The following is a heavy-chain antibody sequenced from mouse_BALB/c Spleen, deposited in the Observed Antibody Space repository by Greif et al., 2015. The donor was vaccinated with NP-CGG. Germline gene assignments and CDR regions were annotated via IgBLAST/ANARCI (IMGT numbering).Heavy chain of an antibody. Sequence: VKLQESGPELVKPGASVRIPCKASGYTFTSYYIHWVKQRPGQGLEWIGWIFPGNLNTKYNENFKGKATLTADKSSSTAYMQLSSLTSEDSAVYFCTRDTMDYWGQGTSVTVSS. V-gene: IGHV1S56*01. CDR3: TRDTMDY. J-gene: IGHJ4*01. CDR2: IFPGNLNT. CDR1: GYTFTSYY.